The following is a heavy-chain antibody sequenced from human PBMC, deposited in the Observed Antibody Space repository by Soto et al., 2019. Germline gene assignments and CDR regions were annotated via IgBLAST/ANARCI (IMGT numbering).Heavy chain of an antibody. V-gene: IGHV4-59*08. Sequence: QVQLQQSGPGLVKSSETLSLTCTVSGGSISSYYWSWIRQPPGKGLEWIGYMYYGGRTNYNQSLKSRVTISVDTSKMQVALKLSSVTAADTAVYFCARGTPSPLIVRSSRGPWFDPWGQGTLVTVSS. J-gene: IGHJ5*02. CDR2: MYYGGRT. D-gene: IGHD2-15*01. CDR3: ARGTPSPLIVRSSRGPWFDP. CDR1: GGSISSYY.